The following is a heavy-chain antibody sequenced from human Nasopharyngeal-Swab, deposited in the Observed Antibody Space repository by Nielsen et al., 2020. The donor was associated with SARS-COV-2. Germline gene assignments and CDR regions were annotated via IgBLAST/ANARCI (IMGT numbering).Heavy chain of an antibody. CDR2: IDYRRRT. D-gene: IGHD1-26*01. V-gene: IGHV4-39*01. Sequence: GSLRLSCTVSGGSASDTDYFWGWIRQPPVTGLEWIGNIDYRRRTFYNPSLKSRVSISVDMSRNQFSLNLHSVTAADTGVYYCASYYVGVDGQKRFDDWGQGTLVTVSS. CDR3: ASYYVGVDGQKRFDD. CDR1: GGSASDTDYF. J-gene: IGHJ4*02.